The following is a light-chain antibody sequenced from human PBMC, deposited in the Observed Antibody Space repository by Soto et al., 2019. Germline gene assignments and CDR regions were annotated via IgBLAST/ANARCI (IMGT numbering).Light chain of an antibody. CDR2: DAS. J-gene: IGKJ2*02. Sequence: DIQMTQSPSTLSASVGDRVTITCRASQSISSWLAWYQQKPGKAPKLLIYDASSLESGVPSRFSGSGSGTEFTLTISSLQPDDFETYYCQQYNSYPCTFGHGTQLESK. CDR1: QSISSW. V-gene: IGKV1-5*01. CDR3: QQYNSYPCT.